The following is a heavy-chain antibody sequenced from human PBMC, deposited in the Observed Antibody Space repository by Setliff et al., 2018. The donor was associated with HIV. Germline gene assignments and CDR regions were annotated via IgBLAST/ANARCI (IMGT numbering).Heavy chain of an antibody. D-gene: IGHD6-19*01. J-gene: IGHJ4*02. CDR2: IIPIFGTA. Sequence: SVKVSCKASGGTFSSYAISWVRQAPGQGLEWMGGIIPIFGTANYAQKFQGRVTITTDESTSTAYMELSSLRSEDTAVYYCARAYSDPGWYAWFDYWGQGTLVTVSS. V-gene: IGHV1-69*05. CDR3: ARAYSDPGWYAWFDY. CDR1: GGTFSSYA.